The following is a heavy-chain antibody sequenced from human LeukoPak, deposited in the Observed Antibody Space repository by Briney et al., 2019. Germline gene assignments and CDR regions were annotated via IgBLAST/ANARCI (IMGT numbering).Heavy chain of an antibody. Sequence: GGSLRLSCAASGFTFSSHLMHWVRHAQGTGLVWVSSVKSDGTATNYADSVKGRFTISRDNAKNTLYLQMSSLRVEDTAVYYCVRKFATGDWGQGTLVTVSS. D-gene: IGHD1-14*01. CDR1: GFTFSSHL. V-gene: IGHV3-74*01. J-gene: IGHJ4*02. CDR2: VKSDGTAT. CDR3: VRKFATGD.